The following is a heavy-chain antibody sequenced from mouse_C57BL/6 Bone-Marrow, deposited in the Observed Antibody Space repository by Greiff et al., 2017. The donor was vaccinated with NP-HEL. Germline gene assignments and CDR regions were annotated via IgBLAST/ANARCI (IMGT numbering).Heavy chain of an antibody. CDR2: IWSGGST. D-gene: IGHD1-1*01. Sequence: VQLQQSGPGLVQPSQSLSITCTVSGFSLTSYGVHWVRQSPGKGLEWLGVIWSGGSTDYNAAFISRLSISKDNSKSQVFFKMNSLQADDTAIYYCAEDYYGSSYDYYAMDYWGQGTSVTVSS. CDR1: GFSLTSYG. V-gene: IGHV2-2*01. J-gene: IGHJ4*01. CDR3: AEDYYGSSYDYYAMDY.